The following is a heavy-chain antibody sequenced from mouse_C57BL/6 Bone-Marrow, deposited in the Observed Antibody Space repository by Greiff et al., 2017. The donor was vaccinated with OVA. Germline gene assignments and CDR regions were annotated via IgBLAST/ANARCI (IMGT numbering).Heavy chain of an antibody. CDR2: INPSSGYT. CDR1: GYTFTSYT. CDR3: ARARTAQATRYYIDY. V-gene: IGHV1-4*01. J-gene: IGHJ2*01. D-gene: IGHD3-2*02. Sequence: QVQLQQSGAELARPGASVKMSCKASGYTFTSYTMHWVKQRPGQGLEWIGYINPSSGYTKYNQKFKDKATLTADKSSSTAYMQLSSLTSEDSAVYYYARARTAQATRYYIDYWGQGTTLTVSS.